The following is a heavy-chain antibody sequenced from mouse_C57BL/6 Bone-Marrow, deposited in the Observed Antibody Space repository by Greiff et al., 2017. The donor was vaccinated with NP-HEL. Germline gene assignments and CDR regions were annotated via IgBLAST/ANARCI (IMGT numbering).Heavy chain of an antibody. CDR2: INPGSGGT. CDR1: GYAFTNYL. CDR3: ARGGVYDVSPFAY. V-gene: IGHV1-54*01. Sequence: VQLQQSGAELVRPGTSVKVSCKASGYAFTNYLIEWVKQRPGQGLEWIGVINPGSGGTNYNEKFKGKATLTADKSSSTAYMQLSSLTSEDSAVYFCARGGVYDVSPFAYWGQGTLVTVSA. D-gene: IGHD2-3*01. J-gene: IGHJ3*01.